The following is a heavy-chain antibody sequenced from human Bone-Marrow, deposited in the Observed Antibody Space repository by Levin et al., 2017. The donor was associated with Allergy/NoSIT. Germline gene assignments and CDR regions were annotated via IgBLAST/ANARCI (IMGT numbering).Heavy chain of an antibody. CDR1: GFTFRKLA. J-gene: IGHJ4*02. Sequence: GESLKISCAASGFTFRKLAMSWVRQAPGKGLEWVATISASGTYYADSVKGRFTISRDNSENTLDLQMNSLRAEDTAQYYCAKDHDSDGYPTFDYWGQGTLVTVSS. V-gene: IGHV3-23*01. CDR2: ISASGT. CDR3: AKDHDSDGYPTFDY. D-gene: IGHD3-22*01.